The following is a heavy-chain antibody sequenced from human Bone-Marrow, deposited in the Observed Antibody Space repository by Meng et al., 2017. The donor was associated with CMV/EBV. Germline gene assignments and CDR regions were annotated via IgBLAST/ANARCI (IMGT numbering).Heavy chain of an antibody. CDR3: ARVTGTVRSYWYFDL. CDR1: GYTFTGYY. Sequence: VKVSCKASGYTFTGYYMHWVRQAPGQGLEWMGIINPSGGSTSYAQKFQGRVTMTRDTSTSTVYMELSSLRSEDTAVYYCARVTGTVRSYWYFDLWGRGTLVTVS. D-gene: IGHD1-1*01. CDR2: INPSGGST. J-gene: IGHJ2*01. V-gene: IGHV1-46*01.